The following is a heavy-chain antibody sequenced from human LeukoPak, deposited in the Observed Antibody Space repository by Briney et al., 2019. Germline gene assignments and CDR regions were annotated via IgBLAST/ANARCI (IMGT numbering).Heavy chain of an antibody. J-gene: IGHJ4*02. V-gene: IGHV3-33*06. CDR1: GFTFSSYG. CDR3: AKAIAAAGEFDY. Sequence: PGGSLRLSCAASGFTFSSYGMHWVRQAPGKGLEWVAVIWYDGSNKYYADSVKGRFTISRDNSKNTLYLQMNSLRAEDTAVYYCAKAIAAAGEFDYWGQGTLVTVSS. D-gene: IGHD6-13*01. CDR2: IWYDGSNK.